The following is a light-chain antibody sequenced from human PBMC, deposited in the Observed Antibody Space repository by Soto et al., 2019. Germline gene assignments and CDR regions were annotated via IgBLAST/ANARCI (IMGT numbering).Light chain of an antibody. CDR2: EVH. V-gene: IGLV2-14*01. J-gene: IGLJ2*01. Sequence: QSALTQPASVSGSPGQSITISCTGTSSDVGGYNYVSWYQHHPGKAPKLMLYEVHNRPSGVSNRFSGSKSGNTASLTISGRQAEDEADYYCNSYTSSSTLVFGGGTKVTVL. CDR1: SSDVGGYNY. CDR3: NSYTSSSTLV.